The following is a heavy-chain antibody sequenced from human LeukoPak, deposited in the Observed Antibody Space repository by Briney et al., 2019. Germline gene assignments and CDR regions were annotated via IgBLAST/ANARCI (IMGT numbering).Heavy chain of an antibody. Sequence: GGSLRLSCAASGFTFSSHAMSWVRQAPGKGLEWVSAISGSGGSTYYADSVKGRFTISRDNSRNTLYLQMNSLRAEDTAVYYCAKGVPSCSTTSCYADYWGQGTLVTVSS. J-gene: IGHJ4*02. D-gene: IGHD2-2*01. CDR2: ISGSGGST. CDR1: GFTFSSHA. CDR3: AKGVPSCSTTSCYADY. V-gene: IGHV3-23*01.